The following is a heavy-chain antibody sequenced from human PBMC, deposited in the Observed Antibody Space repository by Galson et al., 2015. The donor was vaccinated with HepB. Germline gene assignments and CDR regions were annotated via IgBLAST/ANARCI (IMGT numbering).Heavy chain of an antibody. CDR1: GFSLTTRGMR. D-gene: IGHD3-22*01. J-gene: IGHJ5*02. CDR2: IDWDDDK. CDR3: ARTHVYGRGGYYLDRFDP. V-gene: IGHV2-70*04. Sequence: PALVKPTQTLTLTCTFSGFSLTTRGMRVSWIRQPPGRALEWLARIDWDDDKVYTTSLKTRLTVSKDTSKNQVVLTMTNMDPVDTATYYCARTHVYGRGGYYLDRFDPWGQGTLVTVSS.